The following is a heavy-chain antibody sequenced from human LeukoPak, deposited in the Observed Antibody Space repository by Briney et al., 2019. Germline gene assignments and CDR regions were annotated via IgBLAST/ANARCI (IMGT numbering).Heavy chain of an antibody. CDR1: GFTFSSYA. CDR3: AKPPRVVVVTAFDS. CDR2: LSDSGGST. Sequence: QPGGSLRLSCAASGFTFSSYAMSWVRQAPGKGLEWVSALSDSGGSTYYADSVKGRFTISRDNSKNTLYVQMNSLRAEDTAVYFCAKPPRVVVVTAFDSWGQGTLVTVSS. V-gene: IGHV3-23*01. D-gene: IGHD2-21*02. J-gene: IGHJ4*02.